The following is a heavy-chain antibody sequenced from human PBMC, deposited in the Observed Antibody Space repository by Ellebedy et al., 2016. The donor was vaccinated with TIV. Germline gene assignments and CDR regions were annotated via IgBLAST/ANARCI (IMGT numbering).Heavy chain of an antibody. CDR3: AKAGWSGYLSQYGMDV. Sequence: GGSLRLXXAASGFTFDDYTMHWVRQAPGKGLEWVSLISWDGGSTYYADSVKGRFTISRDNSKNSLYLQMNSLRTEDTALYYCAKAGWSGYLSQYGMDVWGQGTTVTVSS. V-gene: IGHV3-43*01. D-gene: IGHD3-3*01. CDR2: ISWDGGST. J-gene: IGHJ6*02. CDR1: GFTFDDYT.